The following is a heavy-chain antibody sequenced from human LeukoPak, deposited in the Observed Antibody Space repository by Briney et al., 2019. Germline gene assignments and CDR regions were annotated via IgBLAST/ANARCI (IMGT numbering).Heavy chain of an antibody. CDR2: INHSGST. CDR3: ARREAPEQPEKYSSGWSWVDY. D-gene: IGHD6-19*01. V-gene: IGHV4-34*01. CDR1: GGSFSGYY. J-gene: IGHJ4*02. Sequence: KPSETLSLTCTVSGGSFSGYYWSWIRQPPGKGLEWIGEINHSGSTNYNPSLKSRVTISVDTSKNQFSLKLTSVTAADTAVYYCARREAPEQPEKYSSGWSWVDYWGQGTRVTVSS.